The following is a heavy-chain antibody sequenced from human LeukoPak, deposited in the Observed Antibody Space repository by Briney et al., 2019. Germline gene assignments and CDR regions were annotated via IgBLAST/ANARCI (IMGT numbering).Heavy chain of an antibody. D-gene: IGHD3-22*01. CDR2: IYRSGST. CDR3: ARGRYYYDVSGDYYPDFDY. Sequence: GGSLRLSCAASGFTLSSHYVSWVRQAPGKGLEWVSVIYRSGSTYYADSVEGRFTIPRDNSNNSLFLQMNSLRPEDTAVYYCARGRYYYDVSGDYYPDFDYWGQGTLVTVSS. V-gene: IGHV3-53*01. CDR1: GFTLSSHY. J-gene: IGHJ4*02.